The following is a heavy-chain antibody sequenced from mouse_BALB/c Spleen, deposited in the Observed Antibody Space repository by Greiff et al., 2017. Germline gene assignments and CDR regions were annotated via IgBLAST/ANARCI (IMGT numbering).Heavy chain of an antibody. CDR3: ARNWGYWYFDV. CDR1: GFTFSSLG. D-gene: IGHD4-1*01. CDR2: ISSGSSTI. Sequence: EVQLVESGGGLVQPGGSRKLSCAASGFTFSSLGMHWVRQAPEKGLEWVAYISSGSSTIYYADTVKGRFTISRDNPKNTLFLQMTSLRSEDTAMYYCARNWGYWYFDVWGAGTTVTVSS. J-gene: IGHJ1*01. V-gene: IGHV5-17*02.